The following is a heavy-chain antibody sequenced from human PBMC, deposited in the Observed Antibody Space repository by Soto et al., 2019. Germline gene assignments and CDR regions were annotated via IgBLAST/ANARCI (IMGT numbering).Heavy chain of an antibody. CDR1: GGSVSSGSYY. V-gene: IGHV4-61*01. CDR2: IYYSGST. J-gene: IGHJ3*02. D-gene: IGHD5-18*01. CDR3: ARALGDTAMVTAFDI. Sequence: SETLSLTCTVSGGSVSSGSYYWSWIRQPPGKGLEWIGYIYYSGSTNYNPSLKSRVTISVDTSKNQFSLKLSSVTAADTAVYYCARALGDTAMVTAFDIWGQGTMVTVSS.